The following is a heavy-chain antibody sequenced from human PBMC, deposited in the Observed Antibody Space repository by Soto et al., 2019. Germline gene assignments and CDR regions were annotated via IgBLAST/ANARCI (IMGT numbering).Heavy chain of an antibody. J-gene: IGHJ4*01. Sequence: PSETLSLTCTVSGGSVSSGSSYWSWIRQPPGKGPEWIGSIYYSGTTYYNPSRTTRITISVDTSNNQFSLKLTSVTAADTAVYYCARVHVMVVAGSTFDYWGHGTLVTVSS. CDR3: ARVHVMVVAGSTFDY. V-gene: IGHV4-39*07. CDR1: GGSVSSGSSY. D-gene: IGHD6-19*01. CDR2: IYYSGTT.